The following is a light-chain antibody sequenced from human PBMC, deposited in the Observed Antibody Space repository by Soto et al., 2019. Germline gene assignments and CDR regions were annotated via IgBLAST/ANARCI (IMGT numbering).Light chain of an antibody. CDR1: QSISRY. Sequence: DCQVIQATSSLSASVEDRVTITWRASQSISRYLKWYQQRPGKAPKFLIYAASNLQIGVPSRFSGSGFGTDFILTISSLQPEDCATYCCTLWESTLLRFGGGSMV. J-gene: IGKJ4*01. CDR3: TLWESTLLR. V-gene: IGKV1-39*01. CDR2: AAS.